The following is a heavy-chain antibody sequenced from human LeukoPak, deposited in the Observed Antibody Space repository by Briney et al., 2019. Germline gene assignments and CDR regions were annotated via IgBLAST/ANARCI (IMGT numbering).Heavy chain of an antibody. CDR1: GFTFDDYG. CDR2: INWNGGST. V-gene: IGHV3-20*04. D-gene: IGHD6-19*01. CDR3: AKDHFPRAVAGRGVDFDY. Sequence: GGSLRLSCAASGFTFDDYGMSWVRQAPGKGLEWVSGINWNGGSTGYADSVKGRFAISRDNAKNALYLQMNSLRAEDTALYYCAKDHFPRAVAGRGVDFDYWGQGTLVTVSS. J-gene: IGHJ4*02.